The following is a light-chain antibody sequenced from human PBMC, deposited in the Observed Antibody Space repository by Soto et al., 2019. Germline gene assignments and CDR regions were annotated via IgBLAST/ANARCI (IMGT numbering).Light chain of an antibody. Sequence: EIVFTHSPATLSFSPVERATLSCRASQSVRSSIAWYQHKPGQAPRLLIYGASTRATGIPARISGSGSGTEFTLTISSLQSEDFAVYYCQQYNNWPQTFGQGTKVDI. CDR1: QSVRSS. J-gene: IGKJ1*01. V-gene: IGKV3-15*01. CDR2: GAS. CDR3: QQYNNWPQT.